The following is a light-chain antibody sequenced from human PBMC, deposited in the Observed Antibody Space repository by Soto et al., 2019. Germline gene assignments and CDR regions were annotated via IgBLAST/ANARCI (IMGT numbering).Light chain of an antibody. CDR2: EVT. J-gene: IGLJ1*01. Sequence: QSSLTQPASVSGSPGRSITISCTGTSSDVGGYNFVSWYQQHPGKAPKLMIYEVTSRPSGVSNRFSGSKSGNTASLTISGLQAEDEAEYYCNSYTTSSTLVFGTGTKVTVL. CDR1: SSDVGGYNF. V-gene: IGLV2-14*03. CDR3: NSYTTSSTLV.